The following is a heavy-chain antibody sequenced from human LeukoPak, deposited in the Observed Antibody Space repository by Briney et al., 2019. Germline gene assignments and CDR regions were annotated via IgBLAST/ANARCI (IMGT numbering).Heavy chain of an antibody. V-gene: IGHV3-74*01. CDR3: ARPFTFFSGSGSSLPLGY. J-gene: IGHJ4*02. CDR1: GFTFSSYW. D-gene: IGHD3-10*01. Sequence: PGGSLRLSCAASGFTFSSYWMHWVRQAPGKGLVWVSRINSDGSSTSYADSVRGRFTISRDNAKNSLYLQMNSLRDEDTAVYYCARPFTFFSGSGSSLPLGYWGQGTLVTVSS. CDR2: INSDGSST.